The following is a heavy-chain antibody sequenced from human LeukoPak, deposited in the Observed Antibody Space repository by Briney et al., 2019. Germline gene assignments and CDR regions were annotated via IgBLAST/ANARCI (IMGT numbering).Heavy chain of an antibody. J-gene: IGHJ4*02. V-gene: IGHV3-33*01. D-gene: IGHD4-17*01. CDR2: IWYDGSNP. CDR1: GFIFRRYG. CDR3: ARDATEYGDSHFDW. Sequence: GGSLRLSCTASGFIFRRYGMHWVRQAPGKGLEWAAVIWYDGSNPAYGDSVKGRFTISRDNSRNTVYLQMNRLRVDDTAVYYCARDATEYGDSHFDWWGQGTLVTVSS.